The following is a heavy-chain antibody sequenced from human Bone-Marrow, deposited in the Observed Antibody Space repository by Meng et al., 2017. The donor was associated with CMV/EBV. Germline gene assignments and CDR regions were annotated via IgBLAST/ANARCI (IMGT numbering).Heavy chain of an antibody. CDR1: GFTFSTYC. V-gene: IGHV4-59*01. CDR3: ARVRGYCSTTSCHSFMDV. D-gene: IGHD2-2*01. J-gene: IGHJ6*02. Sequence: ESLKISCAASGFTFSTYCMNWVRQPPGKGLEWIGYMYNSGSTNYNPSLKSRVTTSVDTSKNQFSLKLSSVTAADTAVYYCARVRGYCSTTSCHSFMDVWGQGTTVTVSS. CDR2: MYNSGST.